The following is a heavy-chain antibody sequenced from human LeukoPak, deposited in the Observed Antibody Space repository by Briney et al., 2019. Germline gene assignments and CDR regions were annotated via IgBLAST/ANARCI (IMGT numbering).Heavy chain of an antibody. J-gene: IGHJ4*02. V-gene: IGHV3-21*01. Sequence: GGSLRLSCEASGFTFRNAWMSWVRQAPGKGLEWVSSISSSSSYIYYADSVKDRFTISRDNAKNSLYLQMNSLRAEDTAVYYCARARGGSGSYYNVYYFDYWGQGTLVTVSS. D-gene: IGHD3-10*01. CDR1: GFTFRNAW. CDR2: ISSSSSYI. CDR3: ARARGGSGSYYNVYYFDY.